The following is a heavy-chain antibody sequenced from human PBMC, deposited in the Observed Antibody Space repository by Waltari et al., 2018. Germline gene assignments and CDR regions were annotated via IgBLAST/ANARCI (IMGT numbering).Heavy chain of an antibody. CDR2: IYSGGST. CDR1: GFTVSSNY. D-gene: IGHD3-22*01. Sequence: EVQLVETGGGLIQPGGSLRLSCAASGFTVSSNYMSWVRQAPGKGLEWVSVIYSGGSTYYADSVKGRFTISRDNSKNTLYLQMNSLRAEDTAVYYCAGLTDSSGYYYYYYYMDVWGKGTTVTVSS. V-gene: IGHV3-53*02. CDR3: AGLTDSSGYYYYYYYMDV. J-gene: IGHJ6*03.